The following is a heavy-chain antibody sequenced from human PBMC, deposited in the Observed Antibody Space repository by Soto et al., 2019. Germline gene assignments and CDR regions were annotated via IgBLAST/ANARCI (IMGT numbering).Heavy chain of an antibody. D-gene: IGHD6-6*01. CDR1: GLTFSGHW. J-gene: IGHJ4*02. V-gene: IGHV3-7*03. CDR2: ISPDGSDK. Sequence: VRLVESGGTLVQPGGSLRISCAASGLTFSGHWMTWVRQTPGKAPEWVANISPDGSDKSYVDSVNGRFTISRDNDKNSLSLQLDSRRAEDTAVYHCASRPAGNTYHAVFDFWGQGTLVTVSA. CDR3: ASRPAGNTYHAVFDF.